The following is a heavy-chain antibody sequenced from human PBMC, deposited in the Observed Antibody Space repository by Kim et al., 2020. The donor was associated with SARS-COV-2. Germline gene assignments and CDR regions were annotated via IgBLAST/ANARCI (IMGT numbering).Heavy chain of an antibody. D-gene: IGHD3-22*01. CDR2: IYTSGST. V-gene: IGHV4-4*07. CDR1: GGSISSYY. Sequence: SETLSLTCTVSGGSISSYYWSWIRQPAGKGLEWIGRIYTSGSTNYNPSLKSRVTMSVDTSKNQFSLKLSSVTAADTAVYYCARVGYDSSGYYSPYFDYWGQGTLVTVSS. J-gene: IGHJ4*02. CDR3: ARVGYDSSGYYSPYFDY.